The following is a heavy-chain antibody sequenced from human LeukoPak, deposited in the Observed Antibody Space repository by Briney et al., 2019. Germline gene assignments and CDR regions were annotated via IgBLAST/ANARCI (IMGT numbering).Heavy chain of an antibody. CDR1: GFIFSSYW. D-gene: IGHD6-6*01. CDR2: INSAGSST. V-gene: IGHV3-74*01. J-gene: IGHJ4*02. CDR3: APTSIAAPFVY. Sequence: GGSLRLSCAASGFIFSSYWMHWVRQVPGKGLLGVSRINSAGSSTSYADSVKGRFTISRDNAKNTLYLQMNSLRAEDTAVYYCAPTSIAAPFVYWGQGTLVTVSS.